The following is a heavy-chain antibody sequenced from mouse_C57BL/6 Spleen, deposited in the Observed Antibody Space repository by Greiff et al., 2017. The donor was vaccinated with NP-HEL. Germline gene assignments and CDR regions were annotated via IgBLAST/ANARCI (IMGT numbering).Heavy chain of an antibody. J-gene: IGHJ2*01. CDR1: GFNIKDYY. CDR3: TSLLDYFDY. V-gene: IGHV14-1*01. Sequence: EVKLMESGAELVRPGASVKLSCTASGFNIKDYYMHWVKQRPEQGLEWIGRIDPEDGDTEYAPKFQGKATMTADTSSNPAYLQLSSLTSEDTAVYYCTSLLDYFDYWGQGTTLTVSS. CDR2: IDPEDGDT. D-gene: IGHD1-1*01.